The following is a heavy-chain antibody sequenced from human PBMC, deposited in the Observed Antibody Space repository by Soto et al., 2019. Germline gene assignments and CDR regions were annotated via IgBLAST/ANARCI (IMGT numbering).Heavy chain of an antibody. CDR2: INHSGST. J-gene: IGHJ1*01. Sequence: QVQLQQWGAGLLKPSETLSLTCAVYGGSFSGYYWSWIRQPPGKGLEWIGEINHSGSTNYNPSLKRRVTISVAPSKHQFSLRLSSVTAAATAVCYCARVLRSTGYFQHWGQGTLVTVSS. D-gene: IGHD4-17*01. CDR1: GGSFSGYY. V-gene: IGHV4-34*01. CDR3: ARVLRSTGYFQH.